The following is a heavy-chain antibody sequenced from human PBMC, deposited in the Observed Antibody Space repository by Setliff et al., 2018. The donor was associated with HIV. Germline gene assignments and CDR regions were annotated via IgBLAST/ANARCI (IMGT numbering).Heavy chain of an antibody. J-gene: IGHJ4*02. D-gene: IGHD3-10*01. CDR3: ARDQSHWFY. V-gene: IGHV4-59*01. CDR1: GVSISNYY. Sequence: SEPLSLTCTVSGVSISNYYWSRIRQPPGKGLEWIGYMYYSGNTNYNPSLKSRVTISVDTSKSQFSLKLNSVTAADTAVYYCARDQSHWFYWGQGTLVTVSS. CDR2: MYYSGNT.